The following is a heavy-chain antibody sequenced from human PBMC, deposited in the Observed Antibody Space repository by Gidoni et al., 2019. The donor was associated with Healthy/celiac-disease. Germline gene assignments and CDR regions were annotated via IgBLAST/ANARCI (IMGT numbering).Heavy chain of an antibody. J-gene: IGHJ6*02. CDR3: ARGRAPGYYYGMDV. CDR1: GFTFSDYY. CDR2: ISSSSSYT. V-gene: IGHV3-11*05. Sequence: QVQLVESGGGLVKPGGSLRLSCAASGFTFSDYYMSWIRQAPGKGLEWVSYISSSSSYTNYADSVKGRFTISRDNAKNSLYLQMNSLRAEDTAVYYCARGRAPGYYYGMDVWGQGTTVTVSS.